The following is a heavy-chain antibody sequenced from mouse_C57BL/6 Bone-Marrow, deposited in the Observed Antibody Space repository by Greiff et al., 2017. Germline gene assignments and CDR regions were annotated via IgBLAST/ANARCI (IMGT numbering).Heavy chain of an antibody. J-gene: IGHJ1*03. V-gene: IGHV1-55*01. D-gene: IGHD2-5*01. CDR2: IYPGSGST. Sequence: QVQLQQPGAELVKPGASVKMSCKASGYTFTSYWITWVKQRPGQGLVWIGDIYPGSGSTNYNEKFKSKAALTVDTSYSTAYMQLSSLTSEDSAVYYCARPYYSNYWYCDVWGTGTTVTGAS. CDR3: ARPYYSNYWYCDV. CDR1: GYTFTSYW.